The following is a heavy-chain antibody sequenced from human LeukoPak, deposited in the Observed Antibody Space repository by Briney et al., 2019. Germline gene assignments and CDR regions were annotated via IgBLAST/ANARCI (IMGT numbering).Heavy chain of an antibody. V-gene: IGHV4-59*08. CDR3: ARFFWSGSKGLDY. CDR2: IYYSGST. J-gene: IGHJ4*02. CDR1: GGSLSRYY. D-gene: IGHD3-3*01. Sequence: PSETLSLTCTVSGGSLSRYYWSWIRQPPGKGLEWIGYIYYSGSTIYNPSFKSRVTISVDTSKIQFSLKLNSLTAADTAVYYCARFFWSGSKGLDYWGQGTRVTVSS.